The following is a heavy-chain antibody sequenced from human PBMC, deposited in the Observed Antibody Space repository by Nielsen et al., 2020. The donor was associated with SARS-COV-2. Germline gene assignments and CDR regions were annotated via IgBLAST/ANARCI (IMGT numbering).Heavy chain of an antibody. Sequence: ASVKVSCKASGYTFTSYDINWVRQATGQGLEWMGWINPNSGGTNYAQKFQGRVTMTRDTSISTAYMELSRLRSDDTAVYYCARDQCTNGVCYLVQTPRWGQGTLVTVSS. CDR2: INPNSGGT. D-gene: IGHD2-8*01. V-gene: IGHV1-2*02. CDR1: GYTFTSYD. CDR3: ARDQCTNGVCYLVQTPR. J-gene: IGHJ4*02.